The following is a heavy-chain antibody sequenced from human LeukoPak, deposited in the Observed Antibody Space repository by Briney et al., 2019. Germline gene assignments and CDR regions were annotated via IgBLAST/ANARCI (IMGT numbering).Heavy chain of an antibody. CDR1: GFTFSSYS. V-gene: IGHV3-21*01. Sequence: GGSLRLSCAASGFTFSSYSMNWVRQAPGKGLEWVSSISGSSSYIYYADSVKGRFTISRDNAKNSLYLQMNSLRAEDTAVYYCAREYCSGGSCYPQGYYYYGMDVWGQGTTVTVSS. CDR3: AREYCSGGSCYPQGYYYYGMDV. CDR2: ISGSSSYI. D-gene: IGHD2-15*01. J-gene: IGHJ6*02.